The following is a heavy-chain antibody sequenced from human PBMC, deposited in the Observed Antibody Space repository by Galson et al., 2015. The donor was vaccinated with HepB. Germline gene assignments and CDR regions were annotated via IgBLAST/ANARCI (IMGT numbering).Heavy chain of an antibody. CDR3: ARTHCSSTSCYYYYYGMGV. V-gene: IGHV2-5*02. CDR2: IYWDDDK. J-gene: IGHJ6*02. CDR1: GFSLSTSGVG. D-gene: IGHD2-2*01. Sequence: PALVKPTQTLTLTCTFSGFSLSTSGVGVGWIRQPPGKALEWLALIYWDDDKRYSPSLKSRLTITKDTSKNQVVLTMTNMDPVDTATYYCARTHCSSTSCYYYYYGMGVWGQGTTVSVSS.